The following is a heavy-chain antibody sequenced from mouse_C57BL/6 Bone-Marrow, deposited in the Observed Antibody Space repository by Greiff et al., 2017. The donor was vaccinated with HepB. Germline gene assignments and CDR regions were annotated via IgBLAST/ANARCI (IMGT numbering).Heavy chain of an antibody. D-gene: IGHD1-1*01. Sequence: DVMLVESGGGLVKPGGSLKLSCAASGFTFSSYAMSWVRQTPEKRLEWVATISDGGSYTYYPDNVKGRFTISRDNAKNNLYLQMSHLKSEDTAMYYCARDPLYYGSSYLAYWGQGTLVTVSA. CDR2: ISDGGSYT. CDR1: GFTFSSYA. J-gene: IGHJ3*01. V-gene: IGHV5-4*01. CDR3: ARDPLYYGSSYLAY.